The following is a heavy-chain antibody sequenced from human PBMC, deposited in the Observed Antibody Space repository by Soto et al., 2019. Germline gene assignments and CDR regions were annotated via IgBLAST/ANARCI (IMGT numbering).Heavy chain of an antibody. Sequence: QVQLVESGGGLVKPGGSLRLSCAASGFTFSDYYMSWIRQAPGKGLEWVSYISSSSTYTNYADSVKGRFTISRDNAKNSPYLQMNSLSAEDTAVYYCAREVVKVGATNRYFDLWGRGTLVTVSS. CDR1: GFTFSDYY. J-gene: IGHJ2*01. CDR2: ISSSSTYT. D-gene: IGHD1-26*01. CDR3: AREVVKVGATNRYFDL. V-gene: IGHV3-11*06.